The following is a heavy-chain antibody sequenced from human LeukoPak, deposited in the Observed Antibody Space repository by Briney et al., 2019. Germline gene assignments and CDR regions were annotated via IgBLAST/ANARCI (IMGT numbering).Heavy chain of an antibody. Sequence: PGGSLRLSCAASGFTVSSNYITWVRQAPGKGLEWVSVIYSGGSTYYADSVKGRFTISRDNSKNTLYLQMNSLRAEDTAVYYCARDQGSSTSGNYFDYWGQGTLVTVSS. D-gene: IGHD2-2*01. CDR2: IYSGGST. J-gene: IGHJ4*02. V-gene: IGHV3-53*01. CDR1: GFTVSSNY. CDR3: ARDQGSSTSGNYFDY.